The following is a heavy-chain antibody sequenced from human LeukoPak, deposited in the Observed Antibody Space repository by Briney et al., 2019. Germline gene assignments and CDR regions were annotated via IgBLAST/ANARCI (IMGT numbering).Heavy chain of an antibody. V-gene: IGHV3-21*01. J-gene: IGHJ4*02. D-gene: IGHD3-9*01. CDR3: ARGGRSTYFDWSPDY. Sequence: PGGSLRLSCTASGFTFSDYSTNWVRQAPGKGLEWISSISSSSSYIYYADSVKGRFTISRDNARNSLYLQMNSLRAEDTAVYYCARGGRSTYFDWSPDYWGLGTLVTVSS. CDR1: GFTFSDYS. CDR2: ISSSSSYI.